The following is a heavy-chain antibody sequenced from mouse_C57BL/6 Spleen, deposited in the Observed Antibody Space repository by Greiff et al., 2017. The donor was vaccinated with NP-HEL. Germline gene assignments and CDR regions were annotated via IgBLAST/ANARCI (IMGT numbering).Heavy chain of an antibody. D-gene: IGHD2-4*01. CDR2: INPNYGTT. V-gene: IGHV1-39*01. J-gene: IGHJ3*01. CDR3: ARSGDYDYDRAWFAY. Sequence: VQLQQSGPELVKPGASVKISCKASGYSFTDYNMNWVKQSNGKSLEWIGVINPNYGTTSYNQKFKGKATLTVDQSSSTAYMQLNSLTSEDSAVYYCARSGDYDYDRAWFAYWGQGTLVTVSA. CDR1: GYSFTDYN.